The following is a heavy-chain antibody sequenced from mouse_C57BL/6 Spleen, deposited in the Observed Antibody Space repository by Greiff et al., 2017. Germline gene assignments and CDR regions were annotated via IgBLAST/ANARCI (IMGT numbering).Heavy chain of an antibody. Sequence: VQLQQSGAELARPGASVKLSCKASGYTFTSYGISWVKQRTGQGLEWIGEIYPRSGNTYYNEKFKGKATLTADKASSTAYMELRSLTSEDSAVYFCARGGFNWYFDVWGTVTTVTVSS. J-gene: IGHJ1*03. CDR1: GYTFTSYG. V-gene: IGHV1-81*01. CDR3: ARGGFNWYFDV. CDR2: IYPRSGNT.